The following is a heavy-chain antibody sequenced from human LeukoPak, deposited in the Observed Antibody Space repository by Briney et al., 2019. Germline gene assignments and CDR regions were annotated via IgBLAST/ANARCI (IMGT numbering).Heavy chain of an antibody. CDR2: IIPIFGTA. J-gene: IGHJ3*02. V-gene: IGHV1-69*13. CDR3: ARDEARPDDMGFDI. D-gene: IGHD3-22*01. CDR1: GYTFTSYG. Sequence: GASVKVSCKASGYTFTSYGISWVRQAPGQGLEWMGGIIPIFGTANYAQKFQGRVTITADESTSTAYMELSSLRSEDTAVYYCARDEARPDDMGFDIWGQGTMVTVSS.